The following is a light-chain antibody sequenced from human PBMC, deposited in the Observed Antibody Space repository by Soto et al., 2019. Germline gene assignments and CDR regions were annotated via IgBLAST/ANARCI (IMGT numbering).Light chain of an antibody. CDR2: DAS. V-gene: IGKV1-33*01. CDR3: QPYDNLPPFT. CDR1: QDISNY. J-gene: IGKJ3*01. Sequence: DIQMTQSPSSLSASVGDRVTITCQASQDISNYLNWYQQKPGKAPKLLIYDASNLETGVPSRFSGSGSGTDFTFTISRLQPEDIATYYCQPYDNLPPFTFGPGTKVDIK.